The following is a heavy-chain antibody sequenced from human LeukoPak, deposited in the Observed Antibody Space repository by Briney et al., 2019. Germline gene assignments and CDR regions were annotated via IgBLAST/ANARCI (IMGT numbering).Heavy chain of an antibody. CDR1: GFTFSSYG. D-gene: IGHD6-19*01. CDR3: ARDLRYSSGRDAFDI. V-gene: IGHV3-33*01. CDR2: IWYDGSNK. Sequence: QPGGSLRLSCAASGFTFSSYGMHWVRQAPGKGLEWVAVIWYDGSNKYYADSVKGRFTISRDNSKNTLYLQMNSLRAEDTAVYYCARDLRYSSGRDAFDIWGQGTMVTVSS. J-gene: IGHJ3*02.